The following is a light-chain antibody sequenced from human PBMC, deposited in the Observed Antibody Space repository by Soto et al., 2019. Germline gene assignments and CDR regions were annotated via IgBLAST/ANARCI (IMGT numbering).Light chain of an antibody. V-gene: IGKV3-11*01. J-gene: IGKJ1*01. Sequence: EIVLTQSPGTLSLSPGERATLPCRASQSVSSYLAWYQQKPGQAPRLLIYDASNRATGIPARFSGSGSGTDFTLTISSLEPEDFAVYYCQQYGSSPRTFGQGTKVDI. CDR1: QSVSSY. CDR2: DAS. CDR3: QQYGSSPRT.